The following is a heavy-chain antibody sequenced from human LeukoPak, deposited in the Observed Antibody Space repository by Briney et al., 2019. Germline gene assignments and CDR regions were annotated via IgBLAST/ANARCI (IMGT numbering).Heavy chain of an antibody. CDR1: GFRFSSYA. CDR2: VSDDSHST. CDR3: VKEGEGHGDAPKTGPPT. Sequence: GGSLRLSCAASGFRFSSYAMSWVRQAPGKGPQWVSGVSDDSHSTYYADSLKGRFTISRDNSQRTVYLQMNNLGDEETALYYCVKEGEGHGDAPKTGPPTWGQRTLVSVSS. D-gene: IGHD3-16*01. V-gene: IGHV3-23*01. J-gene: IGHJ5*02.